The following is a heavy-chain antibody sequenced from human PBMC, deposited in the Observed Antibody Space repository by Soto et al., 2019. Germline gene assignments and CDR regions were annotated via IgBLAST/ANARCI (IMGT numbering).Heavy chain of an antibody. CDR3: ARHQRSYYDFWSGYSNFDY. CDR1: GGSISSYY. J-gene: IGHJ4*02. D-gene: IGHD3-3*01. V-gene: IGHV4-59*08. CDR2: IYYSEST. Sequence: SETLSLTCTVSGGSISSYYWSWIRQPPGKGLEWIGYIYYSESTNYNPSLKSRVTISVDTSKNQFSLKLSSVTAADTAVYYCARHQRSYYDFWSGYSNFDYWGQGTLVTVSS.